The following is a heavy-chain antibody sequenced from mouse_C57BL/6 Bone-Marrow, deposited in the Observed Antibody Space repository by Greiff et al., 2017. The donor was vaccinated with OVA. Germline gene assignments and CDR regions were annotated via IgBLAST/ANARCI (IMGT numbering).Heavy chain of an antibody. J-gene: IGHJ3*01. CDR3: ARGGYYEIFAY. CDR2: IYPRSGNT. CDR1: GYTFTSYG. Sequence: QVQLKESGAELARPGASVKLSCKASGYTFTSYGISWVKQRTGQGLEWIGEIYPRSGNTYYNEKFKGKATLTADKSSSTAYMELRSLTSEDSAVYVCARGGYYEIFAYWGQGTLVTVSA. D-gene: IGHD2-3*01. V-gene: IGHV1-81*01.